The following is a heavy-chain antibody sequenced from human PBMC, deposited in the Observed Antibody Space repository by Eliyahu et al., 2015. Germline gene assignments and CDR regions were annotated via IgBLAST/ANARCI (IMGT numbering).Heavy chain of an antibody. D-gene: IGHD3-9*01. CDR2: IGTAGDT. CDR1: GFTFSSYD. CDR3: ARGHYDILTGSNFDY. V-gene: IGHV3-13*01. J-gene: IGHJ4*02. Sequence: EVQLVESGGGLVQPGGSLRLSCAASGFTFSSYDMHWVRQAXGKGLEWVSAIGTAGDTYYPGSVKGRFTISRENAKNSLYLQMNSLRAGDTAVYYCARGHYDILTGSNFDYWGQGTLVTVSS.